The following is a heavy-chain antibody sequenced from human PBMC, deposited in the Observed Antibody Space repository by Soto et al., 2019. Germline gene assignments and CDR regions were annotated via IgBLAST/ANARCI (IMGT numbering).Heavy chain of an antibody. CDR2: IYPGDSDT. J-gene: IGHJ6*02. Sequence: GESLKISCKGSGYSFTSYWIGWARQMPGKGLEWMGIIYPGDSDTRYSPSFQGQVTISADKSISTAYLQWSSLKASDTAMYYCARQRTGTIFGVVASYGMDVWGQGTTVTVSS. CDR3: ARQRTGTIFGVVASYGMDV. V-gene: IGHV5-51*01. CDR1: GYSFTSYW. D-gene: IGHD3-3*01.